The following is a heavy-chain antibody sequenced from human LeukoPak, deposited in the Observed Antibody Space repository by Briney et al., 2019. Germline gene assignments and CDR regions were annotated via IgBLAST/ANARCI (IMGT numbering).Heavy chain of an antibody. Sequence: SETLSLTCTVSGGSISSSSYYWGWIRQPPGKGLEWIGSIHYSGSTYYNPSLKSRVIITVDTSKNQFSLKLSSVTAADTAVYYCARYGMATIQFFDYCGQGTLFTVSS. D-gene: IGHD5-24*01. J-gene: IGHJ4*02. CDR1: GGSISSSSYY. CDR3: ARYGMATIQFFDY. CDR2: IHYSGST. V-gene: IGHV4-39*07.